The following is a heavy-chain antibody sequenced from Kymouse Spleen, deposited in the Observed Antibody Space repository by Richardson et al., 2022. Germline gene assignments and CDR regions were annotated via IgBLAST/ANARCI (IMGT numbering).Heavy chain of an antibody. CDR2: INHSGST. CDR3: ARKIAAAGTYFDY. CDR1: GGSFSGYY. V-gene: IGHV4-34*01. D-gene: IGHD6-13*01. J-gene: IGHJ4*02. Sequence: QVQLQQWGAGLLKPSETLSLTCAVYGGSFSGYYWSWIRQPPGKGLEWIGEINHSGSTNYNPSLKSRVTISVDTSKNQFSLKLSSVTAADTAVYYCARKIAAAGTYFDYWGQGTLVTVSS.